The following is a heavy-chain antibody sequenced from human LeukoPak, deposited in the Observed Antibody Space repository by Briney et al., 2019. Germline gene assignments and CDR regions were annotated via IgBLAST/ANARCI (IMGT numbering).Heavy chain of an antibody. D-gene: IGHD6-19*01. J-gene: IGHJ3*02. V-gene: IGHV3-7*01. Sequence: PGGSLRLSCVVPRFILSSYWMSWVRQAPGKGLEWVANIKEDGREKYYVDSVKGRFTISRDTAKTSLDLQMNNLRVEDTAVYYCATSQSTSGRYGNAFDIWGQGTTVTVSS. CDR2: IKEDGREK. CDR1: RFILSSYW. CDR3: ATSQSTSGRYGNAFDI.